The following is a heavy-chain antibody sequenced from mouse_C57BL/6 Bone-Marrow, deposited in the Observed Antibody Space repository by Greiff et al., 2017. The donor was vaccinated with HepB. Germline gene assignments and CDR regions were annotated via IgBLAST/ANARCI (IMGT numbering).Heavy chain of an antibody. CDR3: VRGQLRLGYFDY. CDR1: GFSFNTYA. Sequence: EVQGVESGGGLVQPKGSLKLSCAASGFSFNTYAMNWVRQAPGKGLEWVARIRSKSNNYATYYADSVKDRFTISRDDSESMLYLQMNNLKTEDTAMYYCVRGQLRLGYFDYWGQGTTLTVSS. V-gene: IGHV10-1*01. D-gene: IGHD3-2*02. J-gene: IGHJ2*01. CDR2: IRSKSNNYAT.